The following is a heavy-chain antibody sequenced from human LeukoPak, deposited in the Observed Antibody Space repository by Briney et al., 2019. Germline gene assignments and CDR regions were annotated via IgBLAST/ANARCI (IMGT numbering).Heavy chain of an antibody. CDR1: GGSFSGYY. Sequence: SETLSLTCAVYGGSFSGYYWSWIRQPPGKGLEWIGEINHSGSTNYNPSPKSRVTISVDTSKNQFSLKLSSVTAADTAVYYCARVNLGYRFVLAVAARRWFDPWGQGTLVTVSS. CDR3: ARVNLGYRFVLAVAARRWFDP. D-gene: IGHD6-19*01. V-gene: IGHV4-34*01. J-gene: IGHJ5*02. CDR2: INHSGST.